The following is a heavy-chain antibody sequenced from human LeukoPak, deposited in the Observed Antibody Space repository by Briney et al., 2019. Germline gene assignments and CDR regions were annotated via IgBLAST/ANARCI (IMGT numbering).Heavy chain of an antibody. CDR1: GYTFTSYY. V-gene: IGHV1-46*01. J-gene: IGHJ4*02. Sequence: ASVKVSCKASGYTFTSYYMHWVRQAPGQGLEWMGIINPSGGSTSYAQKFQGRVAMTRDTSTSTVYMELSSLRSEDTAVYYCFVGLDKREFDYWGQGTLVTVSS. CDR2: INPSGGST. D-gene: IGHD3-16*01. CDR3: FVGLDKREFDY.